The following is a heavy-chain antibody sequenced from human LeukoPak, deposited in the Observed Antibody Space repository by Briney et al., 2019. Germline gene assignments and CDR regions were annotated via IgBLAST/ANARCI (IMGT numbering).Heavy chain of an antibody. CDR2: ISGSGGTT. J-gene: IGHJ4*02. Sequence: QPGGSLRLSCAASGFTFSSYAMSWVRQAPGKGLEWVSAISGSGGTTYYADSVKGRFTISRDNSKNTLYLQMNSLRAEDTAVYYCAKCKYTYLWGALDYWGQGTLVTVSS. CDR3: AKCKYTYLWGALDY. D-gene: IGHD1-26*01. V-gene: IGHV3-23*01. CDR1: GFTFSSYA.